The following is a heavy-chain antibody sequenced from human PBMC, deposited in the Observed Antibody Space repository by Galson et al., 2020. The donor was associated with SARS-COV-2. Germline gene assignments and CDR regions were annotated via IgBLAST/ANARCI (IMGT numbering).Heavy chain of an antibody. J-gene: IGHJ6*02. Sequence: SETLSLTCTVSGVTISSGGYYWSWIRQHPGKGLEWIGYIYYSGSTYYNPSLKSRVTISVDTSKNQFSLKLSSVTAADTAVYYCARAFEAYGMDVWGQGTTVTVSS. CDR1: GVTISSGGYY. CDR2: IYYSGST. CDR3: ARAFEAYGMDV. V-gene: IGHV4-31*03.